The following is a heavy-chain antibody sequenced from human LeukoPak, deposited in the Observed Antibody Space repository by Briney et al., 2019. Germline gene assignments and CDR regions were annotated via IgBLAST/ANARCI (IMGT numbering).Heavy chain of an antibody. CDR2: IIPIFGTA. CDR3: ARDQYYDSKGWFDP. D-gene: IGHD3-22*01. J-gene: IGHJ5*02. CDR1: GGTFSSYA. Sequence: SVKVSCKASGGTFSSYAISWVRQAPGQGLEWMGGIIPIFGTANYAQKFQGRVTITADESTSTAYMELRSLRSDDTAVYYCARDQYYDSKGWFDPWGQGTLVTVSS. V-gene: IGHV1-69*13.